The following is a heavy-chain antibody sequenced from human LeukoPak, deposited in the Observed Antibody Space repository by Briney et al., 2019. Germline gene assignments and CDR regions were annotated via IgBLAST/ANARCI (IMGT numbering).Heavy chain of an antibody. CDR3: ARDLTTMVADDTFDI. CDR2: INTNTGNP. Sequence: ASVKVSCKASGYTFTSYTMNWVRQAPGQGLEWMGWINTNTGNPTYAQDFTGRFVFSLDTSVSTTYLQISSLKAEDTAVYYCARDLTTMVADDTFDIWGQGTMVTISS. V-gene: IGHV7-4-1*02. CDR1: GYTFTSYT. D-gene: IGHD4/OR15-4a*01. J-gene: IGHJ3*02.